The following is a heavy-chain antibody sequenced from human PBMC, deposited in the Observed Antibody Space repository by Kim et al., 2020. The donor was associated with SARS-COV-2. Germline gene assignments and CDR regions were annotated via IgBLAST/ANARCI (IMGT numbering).Heavy chain of an antibody. CDR3: ARGFGELSGYYYGMDV. J-gene: IGHJ6*02. CDR1: GFTFGDYA. V-gene: IGHV3-9*01. D-gene: IGHD3-10*01. Sequence: GGSLRLSCAASGFTFGDYAMHWVRQAPGKGLEWVSGISWNSGSIGYADSVKGRFTISRDNAKNSLYLQMNSLRAEDTALYYCARGFGELSGYYYGMDVWGQGTTVTVSS. CDR2: ISWNSGSI.